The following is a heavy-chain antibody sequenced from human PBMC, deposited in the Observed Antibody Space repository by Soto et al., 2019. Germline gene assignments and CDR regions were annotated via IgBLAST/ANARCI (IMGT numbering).Heavy chain of an antibody. D-gene: IGHD3-22*01. CDR3: ASRYDSSDY. J-gene: IGHJ4*02. V-gene: IGHV1-69*02. CDR2: IIPILGLA. CDR1: GGTFSIYT. Sequence: QVQLVQSGAELKKRGSSVKVSCKASGGTFSIYTISWVRQAPGQGLEWMGRIIPILGLATYAQKFQGRVTITADKSTSTAYMELSSLRSEDTAVYYCASRYDSSDYWGQGTLVTVSS.